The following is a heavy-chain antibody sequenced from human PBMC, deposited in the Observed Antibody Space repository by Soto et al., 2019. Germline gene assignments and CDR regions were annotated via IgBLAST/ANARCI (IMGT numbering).Heavy chain of an antibody. Sequence: QVQLQESGPGLVRPSETLSLTCTLSGASITRGPYYWSWIRRHPEKGLEWIGYINKSGRAYYNPYLKSRSTISIDTSTNQFSLKLTSVTAADTAVYYCARDSMGVNNYESSGLEYWGPGNLVIVSS. J-gene: IGHJ4*02. D-gene: IGHD3-22*01. CDR3: ARDSMGVNNYESSGLEY. CDR1: GASITRGPYY. CDR2: INKSGRA. V-gene: IGHV4-31*02.